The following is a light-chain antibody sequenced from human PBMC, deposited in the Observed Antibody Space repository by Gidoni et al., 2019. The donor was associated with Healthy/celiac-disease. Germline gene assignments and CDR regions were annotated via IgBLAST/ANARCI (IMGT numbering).Light chain of an antibody. V-gene: IGLV1-40*01. CDR2: GNS. CDR1: SSNIGAGYD. Sequence: QSVLPQPPSVSVAPVQRVTISCTGSSSNIGAGYDVHWYQQLPGTAPKLLIYGNSNRPSGVPDRFSGSKSGTSASLAITGLQAEDEADYYCQSYDSSLSGSRVVFGGGTKLTVL. J-gene: IGLJ2*01. CDR3: QSYDSSLSGSRVV.